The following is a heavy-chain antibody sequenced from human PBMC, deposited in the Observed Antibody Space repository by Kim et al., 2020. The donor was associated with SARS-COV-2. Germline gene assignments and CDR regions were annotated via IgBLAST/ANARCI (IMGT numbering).Heavy chain of an antibody. CDR2: ISYTGTA. J-gene: IGHJ4*02. CDR3: AKDHTSVGWSELDY. D-gene: IGHD6-19*01. Sequence: SETLSLTCTVSGGSISSTNSWWSWIRQHPGKGLEWIGYISYTGTAYYNPSLKSRPIMSVDTSNNPFSLILNSVTAADTAMYYCAKDHTSVGWSELDYWGRGILVTVSS. CDR1: GGSISSTNSW. V-gene: IGHV4-31*03.